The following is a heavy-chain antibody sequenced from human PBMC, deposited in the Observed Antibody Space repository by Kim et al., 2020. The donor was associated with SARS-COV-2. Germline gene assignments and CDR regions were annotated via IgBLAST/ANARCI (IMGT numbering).Heavy chain of an antibody. CDR3: ARPPKGSYYDAFDI. V-gene: IGHV3-30-3*01. CDR2: ISYDGSNK. Sequence: GGSLRLSCAASGFTFSSYAMHWVRQAPGKGLEWVAVISYDGSNKYYADSVKGRFTISRDNSKNMLYLQMNSLRAEDTAVYYCARPPKGSYYDAFDIWGQGTMVTVSS. J-gene: IGHJ3*02. D-gene: IGHD1-26*01. CDR1: GFTFSSYA.